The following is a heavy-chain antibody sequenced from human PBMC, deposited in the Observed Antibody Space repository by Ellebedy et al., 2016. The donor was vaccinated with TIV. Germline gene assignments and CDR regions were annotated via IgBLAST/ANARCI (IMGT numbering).Heavy chain of an antibody. Sequence: AASVKVSCMASGYTFASYGVNWVRQAPGQGLEWMGWININSGNPTYAQAFTGRIVFSLGTSVSTAYLQISSLRAEASAVYYCARTGIWGNAFDIWGQGTMVTVSS. CDR1: GYTFASYG. J-gene: IGHJ3*02. V-gene: IGHV7-4-1*02. D-gene: IGHD7-27*01. CDR3: ARTGIWGNAFDI. CDR2: ININSGNP.